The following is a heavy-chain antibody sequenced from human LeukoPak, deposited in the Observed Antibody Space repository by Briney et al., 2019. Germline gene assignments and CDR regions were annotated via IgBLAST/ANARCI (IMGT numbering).Heavy chain of an antibody. CDR3: ARESGSYLWRSWLNP. V-gene: IGHV4-38-2*02. D-gene: IGHD3-16*01. CDR1: GYSISSGYY. J-gene: IGHJ5*02. Sequence: SETLSLTCTVSGYSISSGYYWGWIRQPPGKGLEWIGSIYHSGSTYYNPSLKSRVTISVDTSKNQFSLKLNSATAADTAVYYCARESGSYLWRSWLNPWGQGTLVTVSS. CDR2: IYHSGST.